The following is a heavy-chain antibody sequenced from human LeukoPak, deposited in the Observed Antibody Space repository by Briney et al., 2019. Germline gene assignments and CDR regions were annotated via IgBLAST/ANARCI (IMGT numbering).Heavy chain of an antibody. CDR1: GFTFSSYA. D-gene: IGHD1-26*01. CDR3: ARRSGSYGDNWFDP. CDR2: ISGSGGST. J-gene: IGHJ5*02. Sequence: GGSLRLSCAASGFTFSSYAMSWVRQAPGKGLEWVSAISGSGGSTYYADSVKGRFTISRDNAKNSLYLQMNSLRAEDTAVYYCARRSGSYGDNWFDPWGQGTLVTVSS. V-gene: IGHV3-23*01.